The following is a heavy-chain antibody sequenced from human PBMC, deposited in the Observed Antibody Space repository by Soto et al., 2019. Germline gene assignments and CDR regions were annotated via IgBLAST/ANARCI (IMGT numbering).Heavy chain of an antibody. V-gene: IGHV2-26*01. CDR3: ARMDGDYNYYGLDV. Sequence: SGPTLVNPTETLTLTCSVSGFSLTSGRMGVSWIRQPPGKALEWLAHFFSDAERSYSTSMQSRLNMYKDSSGSQVVLTMTNMAPADTATYFCARMDGDYNYYGLDVWGHGIAVTVSS. CDR1: GFSLTSGRMG. D-gene: IGHD4-17*01. J-gene: IGHJ6*02. CDR2: FFSDAER.